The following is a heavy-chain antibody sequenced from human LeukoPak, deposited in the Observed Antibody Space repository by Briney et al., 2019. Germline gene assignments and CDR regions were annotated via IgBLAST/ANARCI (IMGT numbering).Heavy chain of an antibody. CDR3: AKFKGHYYYDSSGYCDN. CDR2: ISAADGDNT. D-gene: IGHD3-22*01. CDR1: GFTFRNYA. Sequence: GGSLRLSCTASGFTFRNYAMGWVRQAPGKGLEWVSVISAADGDNTYYADSVKGRFSISRDNSNYTLHLQMNSLRAEDTAVFYCAKFKGHYYYDSSGYCDNWGQGTLVTVSS. V-gene: IGHV3-23*01. J-gene: IGHJ4*02.